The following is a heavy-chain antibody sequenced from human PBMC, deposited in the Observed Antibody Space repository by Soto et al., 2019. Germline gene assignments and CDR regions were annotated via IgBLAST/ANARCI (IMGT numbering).Heavy chain of an antibody. J-gene: IGHJ4*01. CDR3: ARDTVGDCWFRLGY. CDR1: GFTFATYA. D-gene: IGHD3-3*01. V-gene: IGHV3-30-3*01. Sequence: QVQLVESGGGVVQPWSSLRLSCAASGFTFATYAMDWVRQAPGKGLEWVGVMTATGGNGRYADSVKGRFTISRDNVRSTRFLQMASLSCADTAISYCARDTVGDCWFRLGYWGPGTRVAVSS. CDR2: MTATGGNG.